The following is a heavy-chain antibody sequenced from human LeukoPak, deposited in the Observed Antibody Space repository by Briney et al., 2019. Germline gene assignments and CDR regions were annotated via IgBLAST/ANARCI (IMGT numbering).Heavy chain of an antibody. CDR2: ISPSGGST. CDR3: ARDNSVRDEVWWFNP. CDR1: GGTFNNYG. V-gene: IGHV1-46*02. D-gene: IGHD5-24*01. Sequence: ASVKVSCKASGGTFNNYGISWVRQAPGQGPEWMGVISPSGGSTTYAQKFQGRVTLTRDMSTSTDYLELSSLRSEDTAVYYCARDNSVRDEVWWFNPWGQGTLVTVSS. J-gene: IGHJ5*02.